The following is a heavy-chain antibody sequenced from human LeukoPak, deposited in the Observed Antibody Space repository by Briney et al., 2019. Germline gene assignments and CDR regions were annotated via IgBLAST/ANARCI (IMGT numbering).Heavy chain of an antibody. CDR2: IYSGGST. D-gene: IGHD3-16*01. CDR3: ARALYRGYYFDY. Sequence: SGGSLRLSCAVSGFTVSSNYMSWVRQAPGKGLEWVSFIYSGGSTYYADPVKGRFTISRDNSKNTLYLQMNSLRPEDTAVYYCARALYRGYYFDYWGQGTLVTVSS. CDR1: GFTVSSNY. V-gene: IGHV3-53*01. J-gene: IGHJ4*02.